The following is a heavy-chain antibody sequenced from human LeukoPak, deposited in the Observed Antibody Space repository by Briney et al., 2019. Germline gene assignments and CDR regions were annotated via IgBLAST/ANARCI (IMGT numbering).Heavy chain of an antibody. D-gene: IGHD5-18*01. V-gene: IGHV4-59*01. CDR3: GRVQDTAMVGAYNWFDP. CDR1: GGSISSYY. Sequence: SETLSLTCTVSGGSISSYYWSWIRPPPGKGLEWFGCTYYSGSTNSNTSLKRRVTIPVDTSKNAFSLKLSSVTAANAAVYCGGRVQDTAMVGAYNWFDPWGQGTLVTVSS. J-gene: IGHJ5*02. CDR2: TYYSGST.